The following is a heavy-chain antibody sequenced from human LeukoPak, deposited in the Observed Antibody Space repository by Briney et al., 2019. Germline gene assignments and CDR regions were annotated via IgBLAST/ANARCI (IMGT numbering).Heavy chain of an antibody. CDR1: GGTFSSYA. Sequence: SVKVSCKASGGTFSSYAISWVRQAPGQGLEWMGGIIPIFGTANYAQKFQGRVTITADESTSTAYMELSSLRSEDTAVYYCARGHTAMVPAPFGYWGQGTLVTVSS. D-gene: IGHD5-18*01. CDR3: ARGHTAMVPAPFGY. CDR2: IIPIFGTA. J-gene: IGHJ4*02. V-gene: IGHV1-69*13.